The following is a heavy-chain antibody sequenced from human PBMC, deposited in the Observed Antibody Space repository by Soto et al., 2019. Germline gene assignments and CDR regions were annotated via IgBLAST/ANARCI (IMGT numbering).Heavy chain of an antibody. CDR1: GDSVSSNSGA. Sequence: SQTLSLTCAISGDSVSSNSGAWNWIRQSPSRGLEWLGRTYYRSTWYNDYAVSVKSRITINPDTSKNQFSLQLNSVTPEDTAVYYCARDLPVAGNPYFDYWGQGTLVTVSS. V-gene: IGHV6-1*01. CDR2: TYYRSTWYN. D-gene: IGHD6-19*01. CDR3: ARDLPVAGNPYFDY. J-gene: IGHJ4*02.